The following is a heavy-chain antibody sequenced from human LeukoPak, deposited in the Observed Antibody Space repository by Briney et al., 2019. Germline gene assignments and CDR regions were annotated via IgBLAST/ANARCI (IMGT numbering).Heavy chain of an antibody. D-gene: IGHD3-16*01. V-gene: IGHV3-7*03. J-gene: IGHJ6*02. Sequence: GGSLGLSCAASGLTFSSHWMNWARQAPGKGLEWVASINHNGNVNYYVDSVKGRFTISRDNAKNSLYLQMSNLRAEDTAVYFCARGGGLDVWGQGATVTVSS. CDR1: GLTFSSHW. CDR2: INHNGNVN. CDR3: ARGGGLDV.